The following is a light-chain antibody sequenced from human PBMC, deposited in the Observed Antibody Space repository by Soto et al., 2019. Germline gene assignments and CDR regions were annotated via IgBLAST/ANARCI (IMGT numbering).Light chain of an antibody. J-gene: IGLJ2*01. Sequence: QSVLTQPASVSGSPGQSITISCTGTSSDVGAYNFVSWYQQFPGKAPKLMIYEDSNRPSGVSDRFSGSKSGNTASLIISGLQAEDEADYYCSSQTGSATMVFGGGTKVTVL. CDR1: SSDVGAYNF. CDR3: SSQTGSATMV. V-gene: IGLV2-14*01. CDR2: EDS.